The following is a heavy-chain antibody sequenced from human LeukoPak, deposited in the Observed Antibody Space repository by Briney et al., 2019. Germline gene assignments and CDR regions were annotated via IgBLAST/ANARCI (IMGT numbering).Heavy chain of an antibody. CDR2: IWYDGSNK. J-gene: IGHJ5*02. V-gene: IGHV3-33*01. Sequence: GGSLRLSCAASGFTFSSYGVHWVRQAPGKGLEWVAVIWYDGSNKYYADSVKGRFTISRDNSKNTLYLQMNSLRAEDTAVYYCAREVRYRSSTSCVHWFDPWGQGTLVTVSS. D-gene: IGHD2-2*01. CDR1: GFTFSSYG. CDR3: AREVRYRSSTSCVHWFDP.